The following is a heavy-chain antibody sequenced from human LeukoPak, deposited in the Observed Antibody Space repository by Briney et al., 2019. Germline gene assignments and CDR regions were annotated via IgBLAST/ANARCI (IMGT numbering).Heavy chain of an antibody. CDR1: GGTFSSYA. D-gene: IGHD1-26*01. CDR2: IIPIFGTA. V-gene: IGHV1-69*05. CDR3: ARKKGAVDAFDI. Sequence: ASVKVSCKASGGTFSSYAISWVRQAPGQGLEWMGGIIPIFGTANYAQKFQGRVTITTDESTSTAYMELSSLRSEDTAVYYCARKKGAVDAFDIWGQGTTVTVSS. J-gene: IGHJ3*02.